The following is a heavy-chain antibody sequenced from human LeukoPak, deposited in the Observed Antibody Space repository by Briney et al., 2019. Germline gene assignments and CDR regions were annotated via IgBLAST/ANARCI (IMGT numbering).Heavy chain of an antibody. D-gene: IGHD3-22*01. V-gene: IGHV4-59*01. CDR3: ARQSRYYYDSSGYAFDI. CDR2: IYYSGST. Sequence: SETLSLTCTVSGGSLSSYYWSWIRQPPGKGLEWIGYIYYSGSTNYNPSLKSRVTISVDTSKNQFSLKLSSVTAADTAVYYCARQSRYYYDSSGYAFDIWRQGTMVTVSS. CDR1: GGSLSSYY. J-gene: IGHJ3*02.